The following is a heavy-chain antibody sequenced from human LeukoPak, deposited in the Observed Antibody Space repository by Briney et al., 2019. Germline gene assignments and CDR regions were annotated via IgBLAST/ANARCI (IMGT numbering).Heavy chain of an antibody. CDR2: IYSGGST. D-gene: IGHD3-10*01. CDR3: VRDLRDRRGYSNYYMDV. Sequence: GGSLRLSCEGPERMVRNSYMSWVRQSPGRGLEGVSVIYSGGSTDYADSVKGRFTTSRDTSKNTVYLQMNNLRAEDTGVYYCVRDLRDRRGYSNYYMDVWGKGTTVIVSS. J-gene: IGHJ6*03. CDR1: ERMVRNSY. V-gene: IGHV3-53*01.